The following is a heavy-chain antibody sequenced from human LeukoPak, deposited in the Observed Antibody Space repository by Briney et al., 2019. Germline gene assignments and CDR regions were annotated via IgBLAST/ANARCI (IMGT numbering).Heavy chain of an antibody. J-gene: IGHJ5*02. Sequence: SETLSLTCTVSGGSISSHYWSWIRQPPGKGLEWIGYIYYSGSINYNPSLKSRVTISVDTSKNQFSLKLSSVTAADTAVYYCARDQRQRCTNGVCYINWFDPWGQGTLVTVSS. CDR3: ARDQRQRCTNGVCYINWFDP. D-gene: IGHD2-8*01. V-gene: IGHV4-59*11. CDR1: GGSISSHY. CDR2: IYYSGSI.